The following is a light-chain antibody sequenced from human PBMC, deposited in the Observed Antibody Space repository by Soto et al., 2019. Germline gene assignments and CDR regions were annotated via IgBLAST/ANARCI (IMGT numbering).Light chain of an antibody. CDR3: QQYNNWPET. Sequence: VVLTQSPAILALSPGDRATLSCRASQSVSSSYLAWYQHKPGQAPRLLIHGASSRVTGIPDRFSGSGSGTEFTLTISSLQSEDFAVYYCQQYNNWPETFGQGTKV. J-gene: IGKJ1*01. V-gene: IGKV3D-15*01. CDR2: GAS. CDR1: QSVSSSY.